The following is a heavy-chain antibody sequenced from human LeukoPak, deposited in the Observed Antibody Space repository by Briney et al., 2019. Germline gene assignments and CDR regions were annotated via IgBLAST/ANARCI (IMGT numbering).Heavy chain of an antibody. V-gene: IGHV4-59*01. CDR2: IYYSGST. D-gene: IGHD3-10*01. CDR3: ARSELLWFGGVNSGFDY. J-gene: IGHJ4*02. CDR1: GGSMSSYY. Sequence: SETLSLTCTVSGGSMSSYYWSWIRQPPGKGLEWIGYIYYSGSTNYNPSLKSRATISLDTSKIQFSLKLSSVSAADTAVYYCARSELLWFGGVNSGFDYWGQGTLVTVSS.